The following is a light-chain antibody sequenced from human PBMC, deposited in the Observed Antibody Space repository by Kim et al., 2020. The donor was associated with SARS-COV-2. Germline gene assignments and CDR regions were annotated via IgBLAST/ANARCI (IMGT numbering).Light chain of an antibody. CDR2: GAS. Sequence: SPGEGPTLSCRASQSLTSGYLAWYQHKPGQAPRLLMYGASNRAAGISDRFSGSGSGTDFTLAISRLEPEDCAVYYCQQDGSAPWTFGQGTKVDIK. CDR3: QQDGSAPWT. CDR1: QSLTSGY. J-gene: IGKJ1*01. V-gene: IGKV3-20*01.